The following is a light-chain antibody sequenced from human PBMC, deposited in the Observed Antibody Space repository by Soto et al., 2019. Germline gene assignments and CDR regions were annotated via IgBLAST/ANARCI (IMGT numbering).Light chain of an antibody. J-gene: IGKJ4*01. CDR3: QQRPNWPLT. CDR1: QSISSH. V-gene: IGKV3-11*01. Sequence: EIVLTQSPATLSLSPGERATLSCRASQSISSHLAWYQQKPGQAPRLLMYDASNRATGIPARFSGSGSGTDFTLTISSLEPEDFAFYYCQQRPNWPLTFGGGTKVEIK. CDR2: DAS.